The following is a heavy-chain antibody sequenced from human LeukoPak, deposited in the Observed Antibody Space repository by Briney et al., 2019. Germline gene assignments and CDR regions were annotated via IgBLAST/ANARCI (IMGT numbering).Heavy chain of an antibody. CDR1: GFDFSSYS. J-gene: IGHJ4*02. CDR2: ISGSGGST. D-gene: IGHD1-1*01. Sequence: GGSLRLSCATSGFDFSSYSMNWVRQAPGKGLEWVSGISGSGGSTYYADSVKGRFTISRDNSKNTLYLQMNSLRAEDTAVYYCAKDLSYNYGATKDYWGQGTLVTVSS. CDR3: AKDLSYNYGATKDY. V-gene: IGHV3-23*01.